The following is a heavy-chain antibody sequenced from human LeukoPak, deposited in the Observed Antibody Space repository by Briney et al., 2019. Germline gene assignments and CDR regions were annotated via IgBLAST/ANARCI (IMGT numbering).Heavy chain of an antibody. CDR3: ARDAWGRLY. J-gene: IGHJ4*02. Sequence: SETLSLTCTVSGGSISSGSYYWSWTRQPAGKGLEWIGRIYTSGSTNYNPSLKSRVTISVDTSKNQFSLKLSSVTAADTAVYYCARDAWGRLYWGQGTLVTVSS. D-gene: IGHD3-16*01. CDR1: GGSISSGSYY. V-gene: IGHV4-61*02. CDR2: IYTSGST.